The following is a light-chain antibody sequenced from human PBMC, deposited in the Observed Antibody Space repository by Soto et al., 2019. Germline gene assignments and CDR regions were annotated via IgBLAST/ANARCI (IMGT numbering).Light chain of an antibody. V-gene: IGKV1-39*01. CDR2: GAS. Sequence: DIQMTQSPSSLSASVGDRVTITCRASQDIGSDLAWYLVKPGEAPKLLIYGASTLRTGVPSRFSGSGSGTDFTLTISSLQPEDFATYYCQQSFNIPVTFGQGTRLEIK. J-gene: IGKJ5*01. CDR1: QDIGSD. CDR3: QQSFNIPVT.